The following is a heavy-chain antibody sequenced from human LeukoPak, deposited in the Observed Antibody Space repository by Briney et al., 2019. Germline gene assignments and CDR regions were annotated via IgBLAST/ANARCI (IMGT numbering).Heavy chain of an antibody. CDR3: AKDARITMIVVVLASAFDI. J-gene: IGHJ3*02. CDR1: GFTFSSYA. D-gene: IGHD3-22*01. V-gene: IGHV3-23*01. CDR2: ISGSGGST. Sequence: PGGSLRLSCAASGFTFSSYAMSWVRQAPGKGLEWVSAISGSGGSTYYADSVKGRFTISRDNSKNTLYLQMNGLRAEDTAVYYCAKDARITMIVVVLASAFDIWGQGTMVTVSS.